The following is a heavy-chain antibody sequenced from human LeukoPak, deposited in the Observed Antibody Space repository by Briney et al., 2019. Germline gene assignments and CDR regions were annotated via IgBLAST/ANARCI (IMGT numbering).Heavy chain of an antibody. D-gene: IGHD3-9*01. CDR1: GFRVSGYD. J-gene: IGHJ6*04. V-gene: IGHV3-48*04. CDR3: AREYYGVIFSHYLDV. Sequence: HPGGSLRLSCAASGFRVSGYDLNWIRQAPGKGLEWIAYISISSSNIHYADSVRGRFTISRDNANNSLYLQLSSLRVEDTAVYYSAREYYGVIFSHYLDVWGKGTTVTVSS. CDR2: ISISSSNI.